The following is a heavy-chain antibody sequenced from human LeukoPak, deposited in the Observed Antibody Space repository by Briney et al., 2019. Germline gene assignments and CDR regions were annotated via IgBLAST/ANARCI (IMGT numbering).Heavy chain of an antibody. D-gene: IGHD3-10*01. J-gene: IGHJ4*02. CDR2: ISSSSSYI. Sequence: GGSLRLSCAASGFTFSSYSMNWVRQAPGKGLEWVSSISSSSSYIYYADSVKGRFTIFRDNSKSTLYLQMSSLRAEDTAVYYCAKLSTHVLAWAGENNDYYFDSWGQGTLVTVSS. V-gene: IGHV3-21*04. CDR3: AKLSTHVLAWAGENNDYYFDS. CDR1: GFTFSSYS.